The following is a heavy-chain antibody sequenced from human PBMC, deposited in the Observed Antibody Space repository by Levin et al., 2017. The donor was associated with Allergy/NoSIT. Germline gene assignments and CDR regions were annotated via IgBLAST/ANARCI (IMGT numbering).Heavy chain of an antibody. V-gene: IGHV3-30*04. CDR1: GFTFSSYA. J-gene: IGHJ6*02. Sequence: GGSLRLSCAASGFTFSSYAMHWVRQAPGKGLEWVAVISYDGSNKYYADSVKGRFTISRDNSKNTLYLQMNSLRAEDTAVYYCARVSEEYCSSTSCLYYYYGMDVWGQGTTVTVSS. CDR3: ARVSEEYCSSTSCLYYYYGMDV. D-gene: IGHD2-2*01. CDR2: ISYDGSNK.